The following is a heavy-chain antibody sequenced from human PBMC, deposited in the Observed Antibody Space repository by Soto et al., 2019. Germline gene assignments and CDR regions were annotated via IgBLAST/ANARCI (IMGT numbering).Heavy chain of an antibody. D-gene: IGHD2-2*01. Sequence: SVKVSCKASGGTFSSYAISWVRQAPGQGLEWMGGIIPIFGTANYAQKFQGRVTITADESTSTAYMELSSLRSEDTAVYYCARDYHIALHYYYGMDVWGQGTTVTAP. CDR1: GGTFSSYA. J-gene: IGHJ6*02. V-gene: IGHV1-69*13. CDR3: ARDYHIALHYYYGMDV. CDR2: IIPIFGTA.